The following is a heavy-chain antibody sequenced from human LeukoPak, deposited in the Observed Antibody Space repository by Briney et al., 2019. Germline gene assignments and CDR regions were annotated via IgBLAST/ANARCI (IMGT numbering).Heavy chain of an antibody. J-gene: IGHJ4*02. CDR1: GYTFTGYY. V-gene: IGHV1-2*03. Sequence: LGASVKVSCKASGYTFTGYYIHWVRQAPGQGPEWMGWINPNSGGTNYAQKFQGRVTMTRDTSISTAYMEVTRLRSDDTAVYYCARVTRGVLPRGFDYWGQGTLVTVSS. D-gene: IGHD1-14*01. CDR3: ARVTRGVLPRGFDY. CDR2: INPNSGGT.